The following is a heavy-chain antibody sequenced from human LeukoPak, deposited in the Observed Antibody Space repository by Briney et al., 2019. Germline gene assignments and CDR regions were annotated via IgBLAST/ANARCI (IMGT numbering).Heavy chain of an antibody. CDR1: GASVNRDGYC. J-gene: IGHJ5*02. CDR3: ARQYGPEGNWFDH. D-gene: IGHD3-10*01. CDR2: IYPSGST. Sequence: SQTMSLTCAVSGASVNRDGYCWSWIRQPPGEGLEWIGNIYPSGSTDYNPSLKGRGNISVDRSRNQFSLRLSSVTAADTAVYFCARQYGPEGNWFDHWGQGTLVTVSS. V-gene: IGHV4-30-2*01.